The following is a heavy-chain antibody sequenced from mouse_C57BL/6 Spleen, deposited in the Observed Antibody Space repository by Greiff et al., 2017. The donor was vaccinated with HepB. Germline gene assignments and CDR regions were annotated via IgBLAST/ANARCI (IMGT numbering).Heavy chain of an antibody. D-gene: IGHD1-1*01. V-gene: IGHV1-69*01. J-gene: IGHJ1*03. Sequence: QVQLQQPGAELVMPGASVKLSCKASGYTFTSYWMHWVKQRPGQGLEWIGEIDPSDSYTNYNQKFKGKSTLTVDKSSSTAYMQLSSLTSEDSAVYYCARALLSSNFDVWGTGTTVTVSS. CDR2: IDPSDSYT. CDR1: GYTFTSYW. CDR3: ARALLSSNFDV.